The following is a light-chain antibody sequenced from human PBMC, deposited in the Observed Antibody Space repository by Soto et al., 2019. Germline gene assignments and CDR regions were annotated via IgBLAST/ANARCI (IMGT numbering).Light chain of an antibody. V-gene: IGKV3-11*01. J-gene: IGKJ5*01. CDR1: QSVSSY. Sequence: EILLTQYPATLSLSPGERATLSCGGSQSVSSYLAWYQQKPGQAPRLLIYDASNRATGIPARFSGSGSGTDFTLTISSLEPEDFAVYYCQQRSNWHTVTFGQGTRLEIK. CDR2: DAS. CDR3: QQRSNWHTVT.